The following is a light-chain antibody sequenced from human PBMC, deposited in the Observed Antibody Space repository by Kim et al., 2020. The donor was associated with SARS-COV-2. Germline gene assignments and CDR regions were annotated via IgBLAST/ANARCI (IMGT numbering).Light chain of an antibody. CDR2: WAS. Sequence: DIVMTQSPDSLAVSLGERATINCKSSQTILYSSINKNCLAWYQQKPGQPPKLLIYWASIRESGVPDRFSGGGSGTDFTLTISSLQAEDAAIYHCQQYCSSRTFGRGTKVDIK. CDR1: QTILYSSINKNC. J-gene: IGKJ1*01. CDR3: QQYCSSRT. V-gene: IGKV4-1*01.